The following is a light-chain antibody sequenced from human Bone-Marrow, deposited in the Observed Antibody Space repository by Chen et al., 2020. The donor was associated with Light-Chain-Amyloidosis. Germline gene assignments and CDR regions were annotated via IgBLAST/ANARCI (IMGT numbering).Light chain of an antibody. CDR1: QSVSSY. Sequence: MTQSPVTLSVSPGERATLSCRASQSVSSYLAWYQQKPGQAPRLLIYDASNRATGIPARFSGSGSGTDFTLTISSLEPEDFAVYYCQQRSNWPPLTFGGGTKVEIK. V-gene: IGKV3-11*01. CDR3: QQRSNWPPLT. CDR2: DAS. J-gene: IGKJ4*01.